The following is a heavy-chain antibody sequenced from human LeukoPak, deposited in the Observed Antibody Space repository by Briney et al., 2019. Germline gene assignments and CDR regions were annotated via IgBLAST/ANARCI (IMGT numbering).Heavy chain of an antibody. Sequence: GGSLRLSCAASGFIFTNYNLNWVRQAPGKGLEWISSISGGSTYIYYADSVRGRFTISRDNAKNSLYLQMNSLRGEDTAVYYCARYSTGNFDYWGQGTLVTVSS. V-gene: IGHV3-21*01. CDR3: ARYSTGNFDY. CDR2: ISGGSTYI. D-gene: IGHD2-8*02. J-gene: IGHJ4*02. CDR1: GFIFTNYN.